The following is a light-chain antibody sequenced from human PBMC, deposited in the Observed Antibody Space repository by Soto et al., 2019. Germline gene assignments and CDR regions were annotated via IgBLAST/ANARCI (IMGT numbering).Light chain of an antibody. CDR1: SNDVGSYDY. V-gene: IGLV2-14*03. CDR3: CAYSASGTHV. J-gene: IGLJ1*01. CDR2: DVN. Sequence: QSVLTQPASVTGSPGQSITFSCTGTSNDVGSYDYVSWHQQHPGKAPKLIIHDVNNRPSGVPSRFSGSKSGNTASLTISGLQTEDQDDYYCCAYSASGTHVFGTGTKLTVL.